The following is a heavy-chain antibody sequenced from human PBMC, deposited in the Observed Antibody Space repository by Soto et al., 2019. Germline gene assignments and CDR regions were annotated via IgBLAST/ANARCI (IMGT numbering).Heavy chain of an antibody. J-gene: IGHJ4*02. CDR3: AKDWIPDDYDFWSGYYDY. D-gene: IGHD3-3*01. Sequence: GGSLRLSCAASGFTFSSYAMSWVRQAPGKGLEWVSAISGSGGSTYYADSVKGRFTISRDNSKNTLYLQMNSLRAEDTAVYYCAKDWIPDDYDFWSGYYDYWGQGTLVTVSS. V-gene: IGHV3-23*01. CDR1: GFTFSSYA. CDR2: ISGSGGST.